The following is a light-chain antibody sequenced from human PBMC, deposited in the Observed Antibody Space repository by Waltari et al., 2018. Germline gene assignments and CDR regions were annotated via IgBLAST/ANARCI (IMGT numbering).Light chain of an antibody. Sequence: QSVLTQPPSASGTPGQRVTISCSGSSSNIGGNTVNWYQHLPGTAPKLLIYSNKRLPSWVPARCSGSKSGTSASLAISGLQSEDEADYYCAAWDDSLGGPYVVFGGGTKLTVL. CDR3: AAWDDSLGGPYVV. V-gene: IGLV1-44*01. CDR1: SSNIGGNT. CDR2: SNK. J-gene: IGLJ2*01.